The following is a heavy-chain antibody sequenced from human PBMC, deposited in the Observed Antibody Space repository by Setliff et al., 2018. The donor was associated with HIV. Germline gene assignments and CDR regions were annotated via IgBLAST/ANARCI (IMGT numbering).Heavy chain of an antibody. V-gene: IGHV4-59*08. Sequence: PSETLSLTCTVSGVSISSYYWSWIRQPPGKGLEWIGYIYYSGTTNYNPSLKSRVTISVDTSKNQFSLKLSSVTAADTAVYYCARLLGTYFDPWGQGTLVTV. CDR3: ARLLGTYFDP. CDR2: IYYSGTT. J-gene: IGHJ5*02. CDR1: GVSISSYY. D-gene: IGHD3-16*01.